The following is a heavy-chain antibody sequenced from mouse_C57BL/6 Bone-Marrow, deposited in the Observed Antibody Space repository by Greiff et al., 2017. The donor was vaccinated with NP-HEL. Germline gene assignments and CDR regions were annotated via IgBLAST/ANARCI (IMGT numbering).Heavy chain of an antibody. Sequence: VQLKESGPVLVKPGASVKMSCKASGYTFTDYYMNWVKQSHGKSLEWIGVINPYNGGTSYNQKFKGKATLTVDKSSSTAYMELNSLTSEDSAVYYCARGITTVVARVDYWGQGTTLTVSS. CDR3: ARGITTVVARVDY. V-gene: IGHV1-19*01. J-gene: IGHJ2*01. CDR1: GYTFTDYY. CDR2: INPYNGGT. D-gene: IGHD1-1*01.